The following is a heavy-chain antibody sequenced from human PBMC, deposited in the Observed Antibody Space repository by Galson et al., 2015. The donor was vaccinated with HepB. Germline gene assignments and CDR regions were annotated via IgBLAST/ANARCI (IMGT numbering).Heavy chain of an antibody. Sequence: SVKVSCKASGYSFDTFYIHWVRQAPGQGLEWMGIINPSGGGTSYAQKFQGRVTMTRDTSTNTVHMELSSLRSEDTAAYYCARVAPLYETLTGYYGESDYWGQGTLVTVSS. J-gene: IGHJ4*02. CDR3: ARVAPLYETLTGYYGESDY. V-gene: IGHV1-46*02. CDR1: GYSFDTFY. D-gene: IGHD3-9*01. CDR2: INPSGGGT.